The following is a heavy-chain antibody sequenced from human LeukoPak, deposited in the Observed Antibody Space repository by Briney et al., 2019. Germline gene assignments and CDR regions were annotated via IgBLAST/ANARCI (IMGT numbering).Heavy chain of an antibody. CDR3: ARGKYSYEYNDAFDI. Sequence: PSGTLSLTCTVSGGSISSYYWSWIRQPPGKGLEWIGYIYYSGSTNYNPSLKSRVTISVDTSKNQFSLKLSSVTAADTAVYYCARGKYSYEYNDAFDIWGQGTMVTVSS. CDR1: GGSISSYY. J-gene: IGHJ3*02. D-gene: IGHD5-18*01. V-gene: IGHV4-59*01. CDR2: IYYSGST.